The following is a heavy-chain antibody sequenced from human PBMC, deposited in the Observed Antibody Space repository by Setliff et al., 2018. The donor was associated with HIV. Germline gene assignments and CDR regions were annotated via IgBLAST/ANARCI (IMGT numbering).Heavy chain of an antibody. D-gene: IGHD4-17*01. CDR3: ARTYYGGNY. V-gene: IGHV3-7*03. CDR2: IRQDGSEK. CDR1: GGSFSGYY. J-gene: IGHJ4*02. Sequence: ETLSLTCAVYGGSFSGYYWSWIRQLPGKGLEWVANIRQDGSEKYYVDSVRGRFTISRDNAENSLYLRMNSLRAEDTAVYYCARTYYGGNYWGQGALVTVSS.